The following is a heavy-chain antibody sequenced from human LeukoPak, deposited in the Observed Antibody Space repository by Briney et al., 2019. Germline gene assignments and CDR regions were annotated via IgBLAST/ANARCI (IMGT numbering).Heavy chain of an antibody. V-gene: IGHV3-30-3*01. Sequence: GGSLRLSCAASGFTFSTYALHWVRQAPGKGLEWVALISYDGSNKYYADSLKGRFTISRDNSKNTLYLQMNSLRAEDTAVYYCARDTRDYDFWSGMFDYWGQGTLVTVSS. CDR2: ISYDGSNK. CDR3: ARDTRDYDFWSGMFDY. J-gene: IGHJ4*02. D-gene: IGHD3-3*01. CDR1: GFTFSTYA.